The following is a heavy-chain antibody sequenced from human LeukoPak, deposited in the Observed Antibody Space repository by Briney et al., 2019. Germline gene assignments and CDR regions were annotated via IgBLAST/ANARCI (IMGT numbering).Heavy chain of an antibody. J-gene: IGHJ4*02. CDR2: INPSGGST. D-gene: IGHD3-3*01. V-gene: IGHV1-46*01. Sequence: ASVKVSCKASGYTFTSYYMHWVQQVPGQGLEWMGIINPSGGSTSYAQKFQGRVTMTRDTSTSTVYMELSSLRSEDTAVYYCAKDGTRYGLWSGYWYLDYWGQGTLVTVSS. CDR1: GYTFTSYY. CDR3: AKDGTRYGLWSGYWYLDY.